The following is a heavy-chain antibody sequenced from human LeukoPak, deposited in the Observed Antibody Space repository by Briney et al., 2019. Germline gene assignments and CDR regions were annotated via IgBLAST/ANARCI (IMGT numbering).Heavy chain of an antibody. CDR3: ARQYGGNSEFDY. CDR1: GGPISSSSYY. D-gene: IGHD4-23*01. V-gene: IGHV4-39*01. J-gene: IGHJ4*02. CDR2: IYYSGST. Sequence: PSETLSLTCTVSGGPISSSSYYWGWIRQPPGKGLEWIGSIYYSGSTYYNPSLKSRVTISVDTSKNQFSLKLSSVTAADTAVYYCARQYGGNSEFDYWGQGTLVTVSS.